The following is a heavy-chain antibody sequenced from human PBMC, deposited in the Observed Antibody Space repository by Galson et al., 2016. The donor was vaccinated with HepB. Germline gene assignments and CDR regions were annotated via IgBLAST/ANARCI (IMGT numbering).Heavy chain of an antibody. Sequence: SLRLSCAASGFTFSTYAMSWVRQAPGKGLEWVSAISNSGSTTYYADSVKGRFTISRDSSKNTLYLQMNSLRVEDTALYYCAKEFVATGGVVGDYWGQGTLVTVSS. CDR2: ISNSGSTT. CDR3: AKEFVATGGVVGDY. V-gene: IGHV3-23*01. D-gene: IGHD2-8*02. J-gene: IGHJ4*02. CDR1: GFTFSTYA.